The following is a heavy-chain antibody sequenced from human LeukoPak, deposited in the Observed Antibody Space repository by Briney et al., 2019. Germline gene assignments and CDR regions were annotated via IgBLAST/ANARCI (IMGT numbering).Heavy chain of an antibody. CDR2: IYYSGST. Sequence: SETLSLTCTVSDGSISSGGYYWSWIRQHPGKGLEWIGYIYYSGSTYYNPSLKSRVTISADTSKNQFSLKLSSVTAADTAVYYCARRVVVVAATLIDPWGQGTLVTVSS. CDR1: DGSISSGGYY. D-gene: IGHD2-15*01. CDR3: ARRVVVVAATLIDP. V-gene: IGHV4-31*03. J-gene: IGHJ5*02.